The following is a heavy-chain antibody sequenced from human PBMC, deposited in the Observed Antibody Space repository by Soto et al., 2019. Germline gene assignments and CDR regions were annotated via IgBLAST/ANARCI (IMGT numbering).Heavy chain of an antibody. D-gene: IGHD3-10*01. CDR2: IYWNDDK. J-gene: IGHJ4*02. V-gene: IGHV2-5*01. Sequence: SGPTLVKPTQTLTLTCTFSGFSLSTSGVGVGWIRQPPGKALEWLALIYWNDDKRYSPSLKSRLTITKDPSKNQVVLTMTNMDPVDTATYYCARTLSPTYYYGSGSYYNAYWGQGTLVTVSS. CDR3: ARTLSPTYYYGSGSYYNAY. CDR1: GFSLSTSGVG.